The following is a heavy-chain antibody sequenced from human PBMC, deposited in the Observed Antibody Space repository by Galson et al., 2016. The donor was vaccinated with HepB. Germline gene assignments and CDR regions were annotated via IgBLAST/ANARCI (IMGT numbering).Heavy chain of an antibody. CDR3: ARASWHTSGFVFDF. J-gene: IGHJ4*02. CDR1: GGSISSSGYY. CDR2: MYHTGNT. V-gene: IGHV4-39*01. D-gene: IGHD6-19*01. Sequence: SETLSLTCTVSGGSISSSGYYWGWIRQPPGKGLEWIGSMYHTGNTYYNPSLKSRVSISVDTSKNQFSLKLSSVTAADTAVFYCARASWHTSGFVFDFWGQGTLVTVSS.